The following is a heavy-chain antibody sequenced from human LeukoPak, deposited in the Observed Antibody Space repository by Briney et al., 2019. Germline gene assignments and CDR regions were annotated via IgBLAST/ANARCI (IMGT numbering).Heavy chain of an antibody. CDR3: ARYDMITFGGVIAPNRFDY. D-gene: IGHD3-16*02. J-gene: IGHJ4*02. V-gene: IGHV4-59*01. Sequence: SETLSLTCAVYGGSFSGYYWSWIRQPPGKGLEWIGFIYYSGNTNYNPSLKSRVTISVDTSKNQVSLKLTSVTAADTAVYYCARYDMITFGGVIAPNRFDYWGQGTLVTVSS. CDR2: IYYSGNT. CDR1: GGSFSGYY.